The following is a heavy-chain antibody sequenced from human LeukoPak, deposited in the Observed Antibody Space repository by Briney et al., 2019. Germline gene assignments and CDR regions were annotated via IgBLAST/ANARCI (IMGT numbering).Heavy chain of an antibody. D-gene: IGHD2-2*01. V-gene: IGHV1-8*01. Sequence: ASVKVSCKASGYTFTRYVINWVRQATGQGLEWMGWMNPNNGNTDYAQQLQGRGAMTRNTSTSTAYTALSSLRAEDTAVYYCPRGRKVRWYCSSPSCYGPSIVYYYYYYMDVWGKGTTVTISS. CDR3: PRGRKVRWYCSSPSCYGPSIVYYYYYYMDV. CDR2: MNPNNGNT. CDR1: GYTFTRYV. J-gene: IGHJ6*03.